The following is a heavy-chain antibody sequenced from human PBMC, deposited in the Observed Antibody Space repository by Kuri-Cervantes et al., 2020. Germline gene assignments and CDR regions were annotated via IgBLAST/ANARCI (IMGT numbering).Heavy chain of an antibody. D-gene: IGHD6-13*01. J-gene: IGHJ6*02. CDR3: ARSTPGYSSSWYGRYYYGMDV. CDR2: ISWNSGSI. CDR1: GYTLTELS. Sequence: SCKVSGYTLTELSMHWVRQAPGKGLEWVSGISWNSGSIGYADSVKGRFTISRDNAKNMLFLQMNSLRAEDTAVYYCARSTPGYSSSWYGRYYYGMDVWGQGTTVTVSS. V-gene: IGHV3-9*01.